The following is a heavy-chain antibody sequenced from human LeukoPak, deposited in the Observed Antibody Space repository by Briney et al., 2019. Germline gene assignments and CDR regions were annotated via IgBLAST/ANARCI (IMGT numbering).Heavy chain of an antibody. CDR1: GYSISSGYY. D-gene: IGHD1-26*01. CDR3: ARVKRVGATPFDY. J-gene: IGHJ4*02. Sequence: SETLSLTCTVSGYSISSGYYWGWIRQPPGKGLECIGSFYHSGSTYYNPSLKSRVTISLDTSKNQFSLKLSSVTAADTAVYYCARVKRVGATPFDYWGQGTLVTVSS. V-gene: IGHV4-38-2*02. CDR2: FYHSGST.